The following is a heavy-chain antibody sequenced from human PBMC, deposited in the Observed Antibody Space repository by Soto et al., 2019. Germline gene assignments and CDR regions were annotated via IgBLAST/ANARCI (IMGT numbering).Heavy chain of an antibody. J-gene: IGHJ4*02. Sequence: GGSLRLSCAASGFTFSSYEMNWVRQAPGKGLEWVSYISSSGSTIYYADSVKGRFTIPRDNAKNSLYLQMNSLRAEDTAVYYCARDQGAKRYSYAVNWGQGTLVTVSS. CDR2: ISSSGSTI. CDR3: ARDQGAKRYSYAVN. V-gene: IGHV3-48*03. D-gene: IGHD5-18*01. CDR1: GFTFSSYE.